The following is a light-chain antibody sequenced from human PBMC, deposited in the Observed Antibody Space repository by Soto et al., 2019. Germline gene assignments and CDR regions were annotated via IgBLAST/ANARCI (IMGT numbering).Light chain of an antibody. CDR3: QQSNNWPYT. CDR1: QSVSSN. CDR2: AAS. Sequence: EIVLTQSPGTLSLSPGERATLSCRASQSVSSNYLAWYQQKPGQAPRLLIYAASTRATGIPARFSGSGSETEFTLTISSLQSEDFAIYYCQQSNNWPYTFGQGTKVDIK. V-gene: IGKV3-15*01. J-gene: IGKJ2*01.